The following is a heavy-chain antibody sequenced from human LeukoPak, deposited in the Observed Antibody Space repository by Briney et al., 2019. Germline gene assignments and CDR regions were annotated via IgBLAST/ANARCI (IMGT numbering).Heavy chain of an antibody. V-gene: IGHV3-21*01. CDR1: GFTFSSYS. CDR3: ARGEGPSTLDY. Sequence: PGGSLRLSCAASGFTFSSYSMNWVRQAPGKGLEWVSITRSSNGHIYYADSVKGRFTISRDKAKKSLYLQMNSLRAEDTAVYYCARGEGPSTLDYWGQGTLVTVSS. D-gene: IGHD3-3*02. CDR2: TRSSNGHI. J-gene: IGHJ4*02.